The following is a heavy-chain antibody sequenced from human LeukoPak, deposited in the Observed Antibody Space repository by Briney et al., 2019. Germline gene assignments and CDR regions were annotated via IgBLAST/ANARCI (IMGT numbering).Heavy chain of an antibody. V-gene: IGHV1-2*02. J-gene: IGHJ4*02. CDR1: GYSFTAYY. CDR3: ARNRDGYNGPFDY. Sequence: VASVKVSFKASGYSFTAYYMYWVRQAPGQGLAWMGWINLNSGGTNYAQKFQGRVTMTRDTSISTAYMELGRLRYDDTAVYYCARNRDGYNGPFDYWGQGTLVTVSS. CDR2: INLNSGGT. D-gene: IGHD5-24*01.